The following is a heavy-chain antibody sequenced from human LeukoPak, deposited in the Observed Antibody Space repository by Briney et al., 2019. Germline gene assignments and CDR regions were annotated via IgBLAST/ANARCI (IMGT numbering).Heavy chain of an antibody. D-gene: IGHD4-4*01. CDR2: IYYSGSP. J-gene: IGHJ6*02. Sequence: SETLSLTCTVSGGSISSGGYYWSWIRQHPGKGLEWIGYIYYSGSPYYNPSLKSRVTISVDTSKNQFSLKLSSVTAADTAVYYCARGFGSNYDYYYYGMDVWGQGTTVTVSS. CDR3: ARGFGSNYDYYYYGMDV. V-gene: IGHV4-31*03. CDR1: GGSISSGGYY.